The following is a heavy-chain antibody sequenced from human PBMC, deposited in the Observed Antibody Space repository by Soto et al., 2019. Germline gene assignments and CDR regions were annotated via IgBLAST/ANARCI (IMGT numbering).Heavy chain of an antibody. CDR1: GGSISSGDYY. Sequence: QVQLQESGPGLVKPSQTLSLTCTVSGGSISSGDYYWSWIRQPPGKGLEWIGYIYYSGSTYYNPSLKSRVTTSVDTSKNQFSLKMSSVTAADTAVYYCVRGKGSYYYYGMDVWGQGTTVTVSS. CDR2: IYYSGST. V-gene: IGHV4-30-4*01. CDR3: VRGKGSYYYYGMDV. J-gene: IGHJ6*02.